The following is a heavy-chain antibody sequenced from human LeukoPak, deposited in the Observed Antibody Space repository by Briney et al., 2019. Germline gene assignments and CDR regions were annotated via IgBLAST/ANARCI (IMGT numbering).Heavy chain of an antibody. Sequence: SQTLSLTCTVSGGSISSGGYYWSWIRQHPGKGLEWFGYIYYSGSTYYNPSLKSRVTISVDTSKNQFSLKLSSVTAADTAVYYCARGGGQWLFQYYFDYWGQGTLVTVSS. D-gene: IGHD3-22*01. CDR2: IYYSGST. J-gene: IGHJ4*02. CDR3: ARGGGQWLFQYYFDY. CDR1: GGSISSGGYY. V-gene: IGHV4-31*03.